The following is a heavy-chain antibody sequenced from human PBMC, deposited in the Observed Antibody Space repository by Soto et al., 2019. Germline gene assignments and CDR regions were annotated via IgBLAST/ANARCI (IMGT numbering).Heavy chain of an antibody. CDR3: TISGGYSSSHHWFDP. J-gene: IGHJ5*02. CDR2: IRSQANSYAT. CDR1: GFTFSGSA. V-gene: IGHV3-73*01. Sequence: GGSLRLSCAASGFTFSGSAMHWVRQASGKGLEWVGRIRSQANSYATAYAASLKGRFTISRDDSKNTAYLQMNSLKTEDTAVYYCTISGGYSSSHHWFDPWGQGTPVTVSS. D-gene: IGHD6-13*01.